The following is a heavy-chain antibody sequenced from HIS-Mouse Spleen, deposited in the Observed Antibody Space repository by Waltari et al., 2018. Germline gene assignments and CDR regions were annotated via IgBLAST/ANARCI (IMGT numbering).Heavy chain of an antibody. CDR2: INSDGSST. Sequence: EVQLVESGGGLVQPGGSLRLSCAASGFTVSCYWMHWVRLAPGKGLGWVSRINSDGSSTSYADSVKGRFTISRDNAKNTLYLQMNSLRAEDTAVYYCARDLGYSSSSEVWFDPWGQGTLVTVSS. J-gene: IGHJ5*02. D-gene: IGHD6-6*01. CDR3: ARDLGYSSSSEVWFDP. CDR1: GFTVSCYW. V-gene: IGHV3-74*01.